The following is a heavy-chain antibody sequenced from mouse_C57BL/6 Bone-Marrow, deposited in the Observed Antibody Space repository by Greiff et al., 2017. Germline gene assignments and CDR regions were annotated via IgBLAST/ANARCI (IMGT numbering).Heavy chain of an antibody. D-gene: IGHD3-3*01. Sequence: VQLQQSGPGLVQPSQSLSITCTVSGFSLTSYGVHWVRQSPGKGLEWLGVIWSGGSTDYNAAFISRLSISKDNSKSQVFFKMNSLQADDTAIYYCARNGWVYWYFEVWGTGTTVTVSS. V-gene: IGHV2-2*01. CDR3: ARNGWVYWYFEV. CDR2: IWSGGST. CDR1: GFSLTSYG. J-gene: IGHJ1*03.